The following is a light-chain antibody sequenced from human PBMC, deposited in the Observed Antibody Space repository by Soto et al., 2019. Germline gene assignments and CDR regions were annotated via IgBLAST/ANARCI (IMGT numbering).Light chain of an antibody. Sequence: DIQMTQSPSSLSASVGDRVTITCRTSQNIFSYLNWYQQKAGQAPKLLIHSASTLESGVPSRFSGGGSGADFTLTISGLQPEDFATYFCHQSYRTVWTFGQGTKVDIK. CDR2: SAS. CDR3: HQSYRTVWT. V-gene: IGKV1-39*01. CDR1: QNIFSY. J-gene: IGKJ1*01.